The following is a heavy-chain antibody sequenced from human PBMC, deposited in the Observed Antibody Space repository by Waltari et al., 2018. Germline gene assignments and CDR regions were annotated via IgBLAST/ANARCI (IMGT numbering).Heavy chain of an antibody. CDR2: ISAYNGNT. Sequence: QVQLVKSGAEVKKPGASVQVSCKASGYTFTIARRNCVRQATGQGLEWMGWISAYNGNTNYAQKLQGRGTMTTDTSTSTAYMELRSLRSDDTAVYYCARGHSSGWYGWFDPWGQGTLVTVSS. D-gene: IGHD6-19*01. CDR3: ARGHSSGWYGWFDP. CDR1: GYTFTIAR. J-gene: IGHJ5*02. V-gene: IGHV1-18*01.